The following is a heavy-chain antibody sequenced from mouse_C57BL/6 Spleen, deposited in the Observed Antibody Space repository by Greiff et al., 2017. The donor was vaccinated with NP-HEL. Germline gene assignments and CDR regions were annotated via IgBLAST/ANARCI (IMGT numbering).Heavy chain of an antibody. CDR2: IWGVGST. Sequence: VMLVESGPGLVAPSQSLSITCTVSGFSLTSYGVDWVRQSPGKGLEWLGVIWGVGSTNYNSALKSRLSISKDNSKSQVFLKMNSLQTDDTAMYYCASGGTAQAAWFAYWGQGTLVTVSA. D-gene: IGHD3-2*02. J-gene: IGHJ3*01. V-gene: IGHV2-6*01. CDR1: GFSLTSYG. CDR3: ASGGTAQAAWFAY.